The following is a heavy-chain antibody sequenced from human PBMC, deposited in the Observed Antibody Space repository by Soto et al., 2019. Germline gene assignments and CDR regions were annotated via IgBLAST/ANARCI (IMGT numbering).Heavy chain of an antibody. J-gene: IGHJ2*01. Sequence: GGSLRLSCAASGFTFSSYWMSWVRQAPGKGLEWVANIKQDGSEKYYVDSVKGRFTISRDNAKNSLYLQMNSLRAEDTDVYYCARGPRYWYFDLWGRGTLVTVSS. V-gene: IGHV3-7*01. CDR2: IKQDGSEK. CDR3: ARGPRYWYFDL. CDR1: GFTFSSYW.